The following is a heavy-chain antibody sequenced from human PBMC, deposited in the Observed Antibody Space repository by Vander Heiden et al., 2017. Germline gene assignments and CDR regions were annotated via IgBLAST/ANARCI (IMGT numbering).Heavy chain of an antibody. V-gene: IGHV3-33*01. Sequence: QVQLVESGGGVVQPGRSLRLSCAASGFTFSSYGMHWVRQAPGKGLEWVAVIWYDGSNKYYADSVKGRFTISRDNSKNTLYLQMNSLRAEDTAVYYCARDRGYCSSTSCYKGYYYYYGMDVWGQGTTVTVSS. D-gene: IGHD2-2*02. CDR2: IWYDGSNK. J-gene: IGHJ6*02. CDR3: ARDRGYCSSTSCYKGYYYYYGMDV. CDR1: GFTFSSYG.